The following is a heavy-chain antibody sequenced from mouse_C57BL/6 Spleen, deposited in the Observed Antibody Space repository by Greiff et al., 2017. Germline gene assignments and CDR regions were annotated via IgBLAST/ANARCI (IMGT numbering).Heavy chain of an antibody. CDR3: ARTGYYDWEAMDY. Sequence: VKLQESGAELVKPGASVKISCKASGYAFSSYWMNWVKQRPGKGLEWIGQIYPGDGDTNYNGKFKGKATLTADKSSSTAYMQLSSLTSEYSAVYFCARTGYYDWEAMDYWGQGTSVPVSS. CDR1: GYAFSSYW. J-gene: IGHJ4*01. CDR2: IYPGDGDT. V-gene: IGHV1-80*01. D-gene: IGHD2-4*01.